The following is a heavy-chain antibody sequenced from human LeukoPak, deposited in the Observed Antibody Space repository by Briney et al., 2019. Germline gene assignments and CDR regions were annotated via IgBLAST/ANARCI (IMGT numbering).Heavy chain of an antibody. CDR3: TRGEDYVVEVTATTWTLFDY. V-gene: IGHV1-18*01. CDR1: GYTFTSYG. D-gene: IGHD2-15*01. Sequence: SVKVSCKASGYTFTSYGISWVRQAPGQGLEWMGWISAYNGNTNYAQKLQGRVTMTTDTSTSTAYMELRSLRSDDTAVYYCTRGEDYVVEVTATTWTLFDYWGQGTLVTVSS. CDR2: ISAYNGNT. J-gene: IGHJ4*02.